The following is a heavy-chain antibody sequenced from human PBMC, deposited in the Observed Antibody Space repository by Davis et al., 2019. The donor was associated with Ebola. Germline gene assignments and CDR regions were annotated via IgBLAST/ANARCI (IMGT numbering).Heavy chain of an antibody. V-gene: IGHV4-34*01. J-gene: IGHJ3*02. D-gene: IGHD3-22*01. CDR3: ARSGIKYYYDSSGSLPI. CDR1: GGSFSGYY. CDR2: INHSGST. Sequence: MPSETLSLTCAVYGGSFSGYYWSWIRQPPGKGLEWIGEINHSGSTNYNPSLKSRVTISVDTSKNQFSLKLSSVTAADTAVYYCARSGIKYYYDSSGSLPIWGQGTMVTVSS.